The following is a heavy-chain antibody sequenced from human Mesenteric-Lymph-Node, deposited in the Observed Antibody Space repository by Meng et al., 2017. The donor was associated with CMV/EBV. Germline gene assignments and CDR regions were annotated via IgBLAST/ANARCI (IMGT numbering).Heavy chain of an antibody. Sequence: SVKVSCKASGGTFSNYAITWVRQAPGQGLEWMGGIIPSLGLANYAQRFQGRITISADTSTSTAYMELSSLRSEDSAVYYCAREGAAMTKDYWGQGTLVTVSS. CDR3: AREGAAMTKDY. CDR1: GGTFSNYA. D-gene: IGHD6-25*01. J-gene: IGHJ4*02. V-gene: IGHV1-69*10. CDR2: IIPSLGLA.